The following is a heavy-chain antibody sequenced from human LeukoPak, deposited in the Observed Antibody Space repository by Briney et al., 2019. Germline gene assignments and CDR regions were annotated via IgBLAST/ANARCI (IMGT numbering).Heavy chain of an antibody. V-gene: IGHV3-9*01. J-gene: IGHJ4*02. CDR1: GFTFDDYA. CDR3: AKGREYYGSGSYTFDY. Sequence: GGSLRLSCAASGFTFDDYAMHWVRQAPGKGLEWVSGISWNSGSIGYADSVKGRFTISRDNAKNSLYLQMNSLRAEDTALYYCAKGREYYGSGSYTFDYWGQGTLVNVSS. CDR2: ISWNSGSI. D-gene: IGHD3-10*01.